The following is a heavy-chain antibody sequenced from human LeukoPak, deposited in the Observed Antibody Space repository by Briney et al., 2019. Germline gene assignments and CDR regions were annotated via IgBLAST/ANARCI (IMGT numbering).Heavy chain of an antibody. CDR3: AKDQAVDFWTGYFSTG. CDR1: GFTVSGNY. CDR2: LYSGGSS. D-gene: IGHD3/OR15-3a*01. Sequence: GGSLRLSCAASGFTVSGNYMSWVRQAPGKGLEWVSVLYSGGSSYYADSVKGRLSISRDNSKNTLYLQMNSLRAEDTAVYFCAKDQAVDFWTGYFSTGGGLGTLVTVSA. V-gene: IGHV3-66*01. J-gene: IGHJ4*02.